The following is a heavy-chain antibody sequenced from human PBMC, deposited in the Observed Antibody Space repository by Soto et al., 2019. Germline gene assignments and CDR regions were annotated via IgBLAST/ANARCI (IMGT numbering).Heavy chain of an antibody. CDR2: INQSGST. CDR1: GGSFSGYY. J-gene: IGHJ4*02. CDR3: ARVGGRIQLWLHVGYFDY. V-gene: IGHV4-34*01. D-gene: IGHD5-18*01. Sequence: SETLSLSCAVYGGSFSGYYWSWIRQPPGKGLEWIGEINQSGSTNYNPSLKSRVTISVXXXXXXFXLXLXXXTAAXTAVYYCARVGGRIQLWLHVGYFDYWGQGTLVT.